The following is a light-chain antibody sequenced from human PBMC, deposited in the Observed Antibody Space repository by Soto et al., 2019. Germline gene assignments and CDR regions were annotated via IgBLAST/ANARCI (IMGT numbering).Light chain of an antibody. V-gene: IGLV1-44*01. Sequence: QSVLTQPPSVSGTRGQRVTISCSGSSSNIGSNTANWYQHLPGTAPKVLIYSNNRRPSGVPDLFSGSKSGTSASLAISGLQSEDEADYYCAAWDDSLNGRVFGGGTKLTVL. J-gene: IGLJ3*02. CDR2: SNN. CDR3: AAWDDSLNGRV. CDR1: SSNIGSNT.